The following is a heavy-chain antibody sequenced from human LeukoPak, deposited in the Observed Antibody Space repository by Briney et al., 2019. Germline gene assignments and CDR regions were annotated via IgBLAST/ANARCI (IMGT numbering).Heavy chain of an antibody. V-gene: IGHV3-23*01. CDR2: ITSSGDRT. J-gene: IGHJ6*02. Sequence: PGGSLRLSCAASGFIFSSYAMSWVRQAPGRGLEWVPVITSSGDRTYYADSVKGRFTVSRDRSKNTLSLQMNSLRAEDTAVYFCAKSGGDGKPYYYELDVWGQGATVTVAS. CDR3: AKSGGDGKPYYYELDV. D-gene: IGHD2-21*01. CDR1: GFIFSSYA.